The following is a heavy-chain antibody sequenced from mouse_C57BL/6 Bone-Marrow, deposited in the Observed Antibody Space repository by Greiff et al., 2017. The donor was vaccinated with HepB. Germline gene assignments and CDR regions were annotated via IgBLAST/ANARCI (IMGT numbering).Heavy chain of an antibody. CDR2: ISNGGGST. CDR1: GFTFSDYY. Sequence: EVKLVESGGGLVQPGGSLKLSYAASGFTFSDYYMYWVRQTPEKRLEWVAYISNGGGSTYYPDTVKGRFTISRDNAKNTLYLQMSRLKSEDTALYYCARHLYYYGSSYVNYFDYWGQGTTLTVSS. J-gene: IGHJ2*01. CDR3: ARHLYYYGSSYVNYFDY. V-gene: IGHV5-12*01. D-gene: IGHD1-1*01.